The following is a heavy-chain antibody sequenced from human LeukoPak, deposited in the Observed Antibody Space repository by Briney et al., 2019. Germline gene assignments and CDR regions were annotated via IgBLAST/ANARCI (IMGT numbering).Heavy chain of an antibody. J-gene: IGHJ4*02. Sequence: GGSLRLSCAASGFTFDDYAMHWVRQAPGKGLEWVSAISGSGSTYYADSVKGRFTISRDKSKNTLYLQMNSLRAEDTAVYHCAKQYSSSWHYFDYWGQGTLVTVSS. V-gene: IGHV3-23*01. CDR1: GFTFDDYA. CDR3: AKQYSSSWHYFDY. D-gene: IGHD6-13*01. CDR2: ISGSGST.